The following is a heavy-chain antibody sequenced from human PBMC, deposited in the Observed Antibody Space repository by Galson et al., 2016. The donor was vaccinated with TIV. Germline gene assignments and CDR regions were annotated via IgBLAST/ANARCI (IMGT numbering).Heavy chain of an antibody. CDR1: GFTFSSFA. CDR3: ARETGGSGWYTVDY. V-gene: IGHV3-23*01. Sequence: ASGFTFSSFAMTWVRQAPGKGLEWLSTIRPSATRTYYSDSVKDRFTTSGDDSSNTLFLQMNSLRAEDTAMYFCARETGGSGWYTVDYWGQGALVIVSS. J-gene: IGHJ4*02. D-gene: IGHD6-19*01. CDR2: IRPSATRT.